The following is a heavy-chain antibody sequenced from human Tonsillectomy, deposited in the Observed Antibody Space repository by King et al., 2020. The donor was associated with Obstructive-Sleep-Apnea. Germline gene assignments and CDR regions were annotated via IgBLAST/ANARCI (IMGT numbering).Heavy chain of an antibody. CDR2: IKQDGSEK. CDR3: ARDQPRYYFDY. CDR1: GFTFSSYW. V-gene: IGHV3-7*03. J-gene: IGHJ4*02. Sequence: VQLVESGGGLVQPGGSLRLSCAASGFTFSSYWMSWVRQAPGKGLEWVASIKQDGSEKYYVDSVKGRFTISRDNAKNSLYLQMNSLRAEDTAVYYCARDQPRYYFDYWGQGTLVTVSS.